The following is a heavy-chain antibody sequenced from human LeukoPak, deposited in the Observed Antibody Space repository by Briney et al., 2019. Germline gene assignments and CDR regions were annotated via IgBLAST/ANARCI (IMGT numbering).Heavy chain of an antibody. D-gene: IGHD2-2*01. CDR1: GFTFSDYY. CDR2: ISSSGSTI. J-gene: IGHJ4*02. V-gene: IGHV3-11*01. Sequence: GGSLRLSCAASGFTFSDYYMSWIRQAPGKGLEWVSYISSSGSTIYYADSVKGRFTISRDNAKNSLYLQLNSLRAEDTDVYYCARYYCSSTSCQDYWGQGTLVTVSS. CDR3: ARYYCSSTSCQDY.